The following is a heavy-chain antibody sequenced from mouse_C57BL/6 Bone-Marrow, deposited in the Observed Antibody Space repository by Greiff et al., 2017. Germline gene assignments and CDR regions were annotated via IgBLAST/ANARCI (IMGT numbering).Heavy chain of an antibody. CDR1: GYTFTSYC. J-gene: IGHJ3*01. D-gene: IGHD2-3*01. CDR3: SRVTWLLLAAY. Sequence: QVHVKQPGAELVRPGSSVKLSCKASGYTFTSYCMHWVKQRPIQGLEWIGNIDPSDSTTHYNQKFKDKATLTVDKSSSTAYMQLISLTSDDSAVYYCSRVTWLLLAAYWGQGTLVTVSA. V-gene: IGHV1-52*01. CDR2: IDPSDSTT.